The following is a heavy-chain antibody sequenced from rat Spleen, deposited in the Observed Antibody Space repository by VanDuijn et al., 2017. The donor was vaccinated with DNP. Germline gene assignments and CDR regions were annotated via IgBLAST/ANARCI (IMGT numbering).Heavy chain of an antibody. V-gene: IGHV2S30*01. CDR1: GFSLMDYC. Sequence: QVQLSESGPGLVQPSQTLSLTCTVSGFSLMDYCVHWVRQPPGKGLEWMGGMSDNGNTDYNSALKSRLSISRDTSKSQVFLKVNSLHTNDTAIYFCAGGTHWYFDFWGPGTMVTVSS. CDR3: AGGTHWYFDF. J-gene: IGHJ1*01. CDR2: MSDNGNT. D-gene: IGHD4-3*01.